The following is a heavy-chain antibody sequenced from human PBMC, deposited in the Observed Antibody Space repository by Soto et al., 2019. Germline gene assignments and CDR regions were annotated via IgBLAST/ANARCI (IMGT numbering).Heavy chain of an antibody. J-gene: IGHJ4*02. CDR3: ARGPTYYYDKSGDYSLDY. D-gene: IGHD3-22*01. V-gene: IGHV1-18*01. CDR1: GYTFITYG. Sequence: QVQLVQSGAEVKEPGASVKVSCKASGYTFITYGMSWVRQAPGQGLDWMGWISTYNGDTKYADRPQGRVTMTTDTTTGTAYMELMSLSSDDTAVYYCARGPTYYYDKSGDYSLDYCGQGTLVTVSS. CDR2: ISTYNGDT.